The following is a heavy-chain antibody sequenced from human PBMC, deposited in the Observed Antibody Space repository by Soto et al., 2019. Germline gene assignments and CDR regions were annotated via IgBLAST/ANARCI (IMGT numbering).Heavy chain of an antibody. J-gene: IGHJ6*02. D-gene: IGHD4-17*01. Sequence: QVQLVQSGAEVKKPGSSVKVSCKASGGTFSSYAISWVRQAPGQGLEWMGGIIPIFGTANYAQKFQGRVTITADESTSTAYMELSSLRSEDTAVYYCARLDYGAPHHYYYYGMDVWGQGTTVTVSS. V-gene: IGHV1-69*01. CDR1: GGTFSSYA. CDR3: ARLDYGAPHHYYYYGMDV. CDR2: IIPIFGTA.